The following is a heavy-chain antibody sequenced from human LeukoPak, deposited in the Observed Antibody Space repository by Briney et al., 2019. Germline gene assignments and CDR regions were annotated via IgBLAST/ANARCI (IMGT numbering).Heavy chain of an antibody. D-gene: IGHD3-10*01. CDR2: IKKDVGEE. V-gene: IGHV3-7*01. CDR3: ARGPPYGSRSDYFDY. J-gene: IGHJ4*02. Sequence: GGSLRLSCAASGFTFSSHWMTWIHQAPGKGLEWVASIKKDVGEEFYVDSVKGRFTISRDNAKNSLYLHMNSLRVEDTAVYYCARGPPYGSRSDYFDYWGQGTLVTVSS. CDR1: GFTFSSHW.